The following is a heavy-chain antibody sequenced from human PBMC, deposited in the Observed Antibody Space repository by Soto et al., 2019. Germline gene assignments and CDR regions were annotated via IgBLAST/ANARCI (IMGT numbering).Heavy chain of an antibody. CDR2: ISSKNGNT. J-gene: IGHJ1*01. CDR1: GYTFSDYG. Sequence: QVQLVQSGADVKKPGASVKVSCKASGYTFSDYGVSWVRQAPGQGLEWMGWISSKNGNTNFAQKFRGRVTMTTDPSTSTVYMELRSLXXXXXXVYYCAREPPETXXXXXG. CDR3: AREPPETXXXX. V-gene: IGHV1-18*01. D-gene: IGHD3-16*01.